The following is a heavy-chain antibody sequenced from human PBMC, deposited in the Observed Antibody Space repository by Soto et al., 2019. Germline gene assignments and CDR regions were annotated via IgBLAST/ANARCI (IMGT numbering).Heavy chain of an antibody. V-gene: IGHV4-39*01. CDR1: GGSISSSSYY. Sequence: SETLSLTCTVSGGSISSSSYYWGWIRQPPGKGLEWIGSIYYSGSTYYNPSLKGRVTISVDTSKNQFSLKLSSVTAADTAVYYCAGYGDRDPNNDYWGQGTLVTVSS. CDR2: IYYSGST. CDR3: AGYGDRDPNNDY. J-gene: IGHJ4*02. D-gene: IGHD4-17*01.